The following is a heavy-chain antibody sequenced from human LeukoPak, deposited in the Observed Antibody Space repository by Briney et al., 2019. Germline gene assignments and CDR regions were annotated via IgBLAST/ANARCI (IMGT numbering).Heavy chain of an antibody. CDR1: GFTFSSYW. Sequence: GGSLRLSCAASGFTFSSYWMSWVRQAPGKGLEWVANIKQDGSEKYYVDSVKGRFTISRDNAKNSLYLQMNSLGAEDTAVYYCARDPEATVTSNFDYWGQGTLVTVSS. V-gene: IGHV3-7*01. CDR2: IKQDGSEK. CDR3: ARDPEATVTSNFDY. J-gene: IGHJ4*02. D-gene: IGHD4-17*01.